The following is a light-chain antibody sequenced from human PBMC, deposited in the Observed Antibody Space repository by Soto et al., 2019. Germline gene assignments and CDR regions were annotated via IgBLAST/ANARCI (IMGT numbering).Light chain of an antibody. J-gene: IGKJ5*01. CDR2: DAS. V-gene: IGKV3-11*01. CDR3: QQRSNWTPMT. CDR1: QSVSSH. Sequence: EIAMTQSPGTLCLFPGARATLSGIARQSVSSHFSWYQQKPGQAHRPLIYDASNRATGIPARFSGSGSGTDFTLTISSLEPEDFAVYDCQQRSNWTPMTFGQGTRLEI.